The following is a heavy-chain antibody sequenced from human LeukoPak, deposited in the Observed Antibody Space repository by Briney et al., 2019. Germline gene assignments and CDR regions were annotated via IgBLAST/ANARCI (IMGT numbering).Heavy chain of an antibody. CDR1: EFNFWNYV. V-gene: IGHV3-23*01. CDR2: IRQSGDST. CDR3: VRRGGSDGWGAFDI. Sequence: GGSLRLSCAACEFNFWNYVMIGVGAARGGRGEWVSSIRQSGDSTYYADSVKGRFTISRDNSKNTLSLQLNSLSREDTAIYYCVRRGGSDGWGAFDIWGQGTVVTVSS. J-gene: IGHJ3*02. D-gene: IGHD5-24*01.